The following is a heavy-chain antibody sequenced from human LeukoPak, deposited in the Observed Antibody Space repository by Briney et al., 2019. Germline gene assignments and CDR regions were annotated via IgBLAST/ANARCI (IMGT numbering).Heavy chain of an antibody. D-gene: IGHD5-18*01. CDR3: ARELETAMVFDF. J-gene: IGHJ4*02. Sequence: PGGSLRLSCAASGFTFITYGVHWVRQAPGKGLEWVAVIWYDGSKEYYADSVKGRFTISRDNSKNTLYLQMNSLRAEDTAVYYCARELETAMVFDFWGQGTLVTVSS. CDR2: IWYDGSKE. CDR1: GFTFITYG. V-gene: IGHV3-33*01.